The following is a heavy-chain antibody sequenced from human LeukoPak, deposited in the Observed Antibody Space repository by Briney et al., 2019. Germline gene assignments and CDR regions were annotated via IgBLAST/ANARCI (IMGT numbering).Heavy chain of an antibody. J-gene: IGHJ6*03. Sequence: SETLSLTCTVSGGSISSYYWSWIRQPAGKGLEWIGLIYTSGSTNYNPSLKSRVTMSVDTSKNQFSLKLSSVTAADTAVYYCARKLAGQPPGGGDYYYYMDVWGKGTTVTVSS. D-gene: IGHD1-1*01. CDR2: IYTSGST. CDR3: ARKLAGQPPGGGDYYYYMDV. V-gene: IGHV4-4*07. CDR1: GGSISSYY.